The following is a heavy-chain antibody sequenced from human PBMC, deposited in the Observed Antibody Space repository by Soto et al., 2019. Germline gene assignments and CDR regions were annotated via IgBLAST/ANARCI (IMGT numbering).Heavy chain of an antibody. V-gene: IGHV3-23*01. Sequence: GGSLRLSCAASGFTFSSYAMSWVRQAPGKGLEWVSVISGSGGSTYYADSVKGRFTISRDNSKNTLYLQMDSLRAEDTAVYYCAKGFYSSGWSPFDYWGQATLVTVSS. CDR3: AKGFYSSGWSPFDY. CDR2: ISGSGGST. J-gene: IGHJ4*02. D-gene: IGHD6-19*01. CDR1: GFTFSSYA.